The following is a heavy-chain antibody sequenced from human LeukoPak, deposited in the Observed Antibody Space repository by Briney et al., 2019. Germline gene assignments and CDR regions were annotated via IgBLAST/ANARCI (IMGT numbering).Heavy chain of an antibody. CDR2: ITSSSSYA. J-gene: IGHJ6*03. CDR3: ARDPYSGHYGNDYYYYMDV. CDR1: GFTFDDYA. Sequence: WGSLTLSCAASGFTFDDYAMHWVRQAPGKGLEWVSSITSSSSYAFYADSVKGRFTISRDNAKSSLHRQMNNLRAEDTAVYYCARDPYSGHYGNDYYYYMDVWGKGTTVTISS. D-gene: IGHD5-12*01. V-gene: IGHV3-21*01.